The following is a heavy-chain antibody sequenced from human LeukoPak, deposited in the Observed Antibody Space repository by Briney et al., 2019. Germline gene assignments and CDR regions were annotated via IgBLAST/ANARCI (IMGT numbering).Heavy chain of an antibody. J-gene: IGHJ4*02. CDR3: ARAGDIVLMVYAPFDY. CDR1: GYTFTSYY. CDR2: INPSGGST. D-gene: IGHD2-8*01. Sequence: ASVKVSCKASGYTFTSYYMHWVRQAPGQGLEWMGIINPSGGSTSYAQKFQGRVTMTRDTSTSTVYMELSSLRSEDTAVYYCARAGDIVLMVYAPFDYWGQGTLVTVSS. V-gene: IGHV1-46*01.